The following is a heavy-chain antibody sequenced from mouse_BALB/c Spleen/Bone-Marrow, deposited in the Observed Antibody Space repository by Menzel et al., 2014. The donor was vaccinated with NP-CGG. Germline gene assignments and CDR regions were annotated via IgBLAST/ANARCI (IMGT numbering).Heavy chain of an antibody. J-gene: IGHJ3*01. Sequence: EVKVEESGGGLVKSGGSLKLSCAASGFTFNSYGMSWVRQTPEKRLEWVATISGGGSYTFYPDSVKGRFTISRDNAKNNLHLQLSSLRSEDTALYYCARHAYYDQTEVSFVYWGQGTLVTVSA. CDR1: GFTFNSYG. CDR2: ISGGGSYT. D-gene: IGHD2-4*01. V-gene: IGHV5-9-2*01. CDR3: ARHAYYDQTEVSFVY.